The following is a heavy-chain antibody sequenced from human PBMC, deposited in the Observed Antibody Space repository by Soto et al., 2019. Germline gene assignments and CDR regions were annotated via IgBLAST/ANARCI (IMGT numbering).Heavy chain of an antibody. J-gene: IGHJ4*02. CDR1: GYTFTSTW. V-gene: IGHV1-46*01. Sequence: GASVKVSCKASGYTFTSTWMHWVRQAPGQGLEWMGIINPYGGAATYAEKFQGRVTMTRDTSTATDYMELSSLRSEDTAMYYCARDRPHSSAYWWLDYWGQGTQVTVSS. CDR2: INPYGGAA. CDR3: ARDRPHSSAYWWLDY. D-gene: IGHD3-22*01.